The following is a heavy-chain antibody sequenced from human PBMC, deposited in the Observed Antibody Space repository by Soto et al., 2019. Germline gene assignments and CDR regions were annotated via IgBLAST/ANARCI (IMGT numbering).Heavy chain of an antibody. D-gene: IGHD1-1*01. Sequence: QVPLVQSGAEVKKPGASVKVSCKGSGYAFTTYGITWVRQAPGQGLEWMGWISAHSGNTNYAQKLQGRVTVTRDTSTSTAYMELRSLRSDDTAVYYCARGRYGDYWGQGALVTVCS. CDR3: ARGRYGDY. V-gene: IGHV1-18*01. CDR2: ISAHSGNT. CDR1: GYAFTTYG. J-gene: IGHJ4*02.